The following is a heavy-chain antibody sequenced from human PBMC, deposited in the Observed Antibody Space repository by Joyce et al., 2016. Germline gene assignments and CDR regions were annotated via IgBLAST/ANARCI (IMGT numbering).Heavy chain of an antibody. CDR2: SSGSGGTT. CDR1: GFTFSNYA. CDR3: AKGNGWYAHGGWFDS. V-gene: IGHV3-23*01. D-gene: IGHD6-19*01. Sequence: EVQLLESGGGLVQPGGSLRLSCVASGFTFSNYAMSWVRQAPGKGLEWVSVSSGSGGTTYYADSVKGRFTISRDKSKDTVWLQMDGLRAEDTAVYYCAKGNGWYAHGGWFDSWGQGTLVTVSS. J-gene: IGHJ5*01.